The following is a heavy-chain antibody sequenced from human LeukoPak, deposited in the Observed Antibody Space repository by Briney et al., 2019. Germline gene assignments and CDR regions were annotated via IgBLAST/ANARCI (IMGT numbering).Heavy chain of an antibody. V-gene: IGHV1-8*01. CDR2: MDPNRGNT. CDR3: ARDYSSGWYNWFDP. J-gene: IGHJ5*02. Sequence: GASVKVTCKGSGYTFTSYDNNWVRQATGQGLEWMGWMDPNRGNTGYAQKFQGRVTMTRNTSISTAYMEVSSLRSEDTAVYYCARDYSSGWYNWFDPWGQGTVVTVSS. CDR1: GYTFTSYD. D-gene: IGHD6-19*01.